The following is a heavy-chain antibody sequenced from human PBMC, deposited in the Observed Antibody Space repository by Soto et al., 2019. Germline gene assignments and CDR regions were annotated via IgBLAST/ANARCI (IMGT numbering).Heavy chain of an antibody. CDR1: GFTFGSFE. J-gene: IGHJ5*02. CDR3: ARDLRDGSMKRGRFDP. CDR2: ISSTGKTI. Sequence: GSLRLSCAASGFTFGSFEMNWIRQAPGKGLEWLAYISSTGKTIHYADSVKGRFTISRDNAHNSLFLQMNSLRAEDTAVYYCARDLRDGSMKRGRFDPWGQGTLVTVSS. D-gene: IGHD3-9*01. V-gene: IGHV3-48*03.